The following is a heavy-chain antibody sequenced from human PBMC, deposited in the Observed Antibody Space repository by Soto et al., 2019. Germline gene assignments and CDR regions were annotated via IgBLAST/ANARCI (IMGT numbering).Heavy chain of an antibody. CDR2: MNPNSGNT. V-gene: IGHV1-8*01. D-gene: IGHD6-19*01. J-gene: IGHJ4*02. CDR3: ARDRISGWYGCSDY. Sequence: ASVKVSCKASGYTFTSYDINWVRQATGQGLEWMGWMNPNSGNTGYAQKFQGRVTMTRDTSTSTVYMELSSLRSEDTAVYYCARDRISGWYGCSDYWGQGTLVTVSS. CDR1: GYTFTSYD.